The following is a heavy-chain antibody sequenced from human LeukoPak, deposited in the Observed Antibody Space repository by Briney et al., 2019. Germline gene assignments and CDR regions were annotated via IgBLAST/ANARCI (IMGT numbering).Heavy chain of an antibody. Sequence: PGGSLRLSCAASGFTFSSYWMHWVRQAPGKGLVWVSRINSDGSSTSYADSVKGRFTISRDNAKNTLYLQMNSLRAEDTAVYYCARGGGAVAGTVWFDPWGQGTLVTVSS. V-gene: IGHV3-74*01. CDR3: ARGGGAVAGTVWFDP. CDR2: INSDGSST. D-gene: IGHD6-19*01. CDR1: GFTFSSYW. J-gene: IGHJ5*02.